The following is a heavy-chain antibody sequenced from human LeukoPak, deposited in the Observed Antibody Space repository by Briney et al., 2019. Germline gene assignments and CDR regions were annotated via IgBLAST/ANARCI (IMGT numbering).Heavy chain of an antibody. CDR2: VYYSGST. V-gene: IGHV4-59*02. CDR1: GGSVSGYY. CDR3: ARIHRYCSGGACYVLDN. J-gene: IGHJ4*02. D-gene: IGHD2-15*01. Sequence: SETLSLTCVVSGGSVSGYYWGWIRQPPGRGLEWIGYVYYSGSTNYNPSYKSRITISVDTSRNQFSLQLSSVTAADTAVYYCARIHRYCSGGACYVLDNWGQGTLVAVSS.